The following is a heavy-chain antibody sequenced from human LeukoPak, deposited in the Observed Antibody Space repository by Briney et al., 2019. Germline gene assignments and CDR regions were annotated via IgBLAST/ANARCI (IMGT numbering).Heavy chain of an antibody. CDR3: ARDRSTHDY. D-gene: IGHD2-2*01. CDR1: GYTFINYG. J-gene: IGHJ4*02. CDR2: ISAYNGNT. Sequence: ASVKVSCKTSGYTFINYGISWVRQAPGQGLEWMGWISAYNGNTNYARRLQGRVTMTIDTSTSTAYMELRSLRSDDTAVYYCARDRSTHDYWGQGTLVTVSS. V-gene: IGHV1-18*01.